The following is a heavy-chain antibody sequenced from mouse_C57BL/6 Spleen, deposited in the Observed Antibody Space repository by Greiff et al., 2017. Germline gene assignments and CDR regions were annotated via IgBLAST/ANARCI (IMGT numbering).Heavy chain of an antibody. CDR3: ARFYDYEGYYAMDY. Sequence: VQLKQPGAELVRPGSSVKLSCKASGYTFTSYWMHLVKQRPIQGLEWIGNIDPSDSETHYNQKFKDKATLTVDKSSSTAYMQLSSLTSEDSAVYYCARFYDYEGYYAMDYWGQGTSVTVSS. J-gene: IGHJ4*01. CDR1: GYTFTSYW. CDR2: IDPSDSET. D-gene: IGHD2-4*01. V-gene: IGHV1-52*01.